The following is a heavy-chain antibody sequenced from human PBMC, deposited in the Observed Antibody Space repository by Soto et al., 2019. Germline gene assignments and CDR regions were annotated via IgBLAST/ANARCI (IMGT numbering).Heavy chain of an antibody. CDR2: IFHSGSS. D-gene: IGHD6-19*01. Sequence: PSETLSLTCTVSGGSVTGFYWSWIRQPPGKGLEWIGYIFHSGSSNYNPSLKSRVTISVDTSKSQISLRLTSVTAADTAVYYCERAQGLGVAHIDYWGQGTLVTVSS. V-gene: IGHV4-59*02. J-gene: IGHJ4*02. CDR3: ERAQGLGVAHIDY. CDR1: GGSVTGFY.